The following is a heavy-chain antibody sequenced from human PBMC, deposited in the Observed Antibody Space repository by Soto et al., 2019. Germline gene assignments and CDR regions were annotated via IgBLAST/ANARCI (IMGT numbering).Heavy chain of an antibody. CDR2: IFSNDEK. D-gene: IGHD6-19*01. CDR1: GFSLSNGKVG. V-gene: IGHV2-26*01. CDR3: ARILFGRSVAGGYFYMDV. Sequence: HVTLKESGPVLVKPTETLTLTCTVSGFSLSNGKVGVSWIRQPPGKALEWLAHIFSNDEKSYRTSLKSRLTISEETSKSQVVLTMTNVDTVDTATYYCARILFGRSVAGGYFYMDVWGKGTTVTVSS. J-gene: IGHJ6*03.